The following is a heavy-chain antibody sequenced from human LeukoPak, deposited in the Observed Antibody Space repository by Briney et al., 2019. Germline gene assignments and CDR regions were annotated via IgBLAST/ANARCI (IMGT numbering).Heavy chain of an antibody. CDR1: GGTFSSYA. CDR2: IIPILGIA. D-gene: IGHD2-2*01. Sequence: SVKVSCKASGGTFSSYAISWVRQAAGHGLEWMGRIIPILGIANYAQKFPGRVTITADKSTSTTYMELSSLRSEDTAVYYWARADCSSTSCYGYFRGYYYYGMDVWGQGTTVTVSS. J-gene: IGHJ6*02. CDR3: ARADCSSTSCYGYFRGYYYYGMDV. V-gene: IGHV1-69*04.